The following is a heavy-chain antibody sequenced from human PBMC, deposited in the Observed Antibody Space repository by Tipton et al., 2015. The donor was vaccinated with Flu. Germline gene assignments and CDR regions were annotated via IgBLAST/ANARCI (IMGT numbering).Heavy chain of an antibody. CDR2: IQTSAGT. Sequence: TLSLTCSVSGDSLGSSYYWAWIRQPPGRGLEWIGNIQTSAGTYYNLSLRSRVTISVDRSKNQFSLRFASVTAADTAVYFCARRDFSNYVSEPKNWFDSWGQGTLVTVSS. CDR3: ARRDFSNYVSEPKNWFDS. V-gene: IGHV4-38-2*01. D-gene: IGHD4-11*01. CDR1: GDSLGSSYY. J-gene: IGHJ5*01.